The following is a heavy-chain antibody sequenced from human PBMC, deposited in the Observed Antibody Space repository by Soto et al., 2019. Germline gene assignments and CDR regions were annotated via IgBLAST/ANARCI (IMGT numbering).Heavy chain of an antibody. V-gene: IGHV3-30*18. CDR3: AKDVLRFSAGCRMYV. J-gene: IGHJ6*02. CDR2: ISYDGSNK. D-gene: IGHD3-3*01. Sequence: QVQLVESGGGVVQPGRSLRLSCAASGFTFSSYGMHWVRQAPGKWLELVAVISYDGSNKYYADSVKGRFTIYRDNSKNTRYLQMHSLRAEDTAVYYCAKDVLRFSAGCRMYVWGQGTTVTVSS. CDR1: GFTFSSYG.